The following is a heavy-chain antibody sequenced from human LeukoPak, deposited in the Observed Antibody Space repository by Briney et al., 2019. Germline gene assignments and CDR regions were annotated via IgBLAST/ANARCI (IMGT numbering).Heavy chain of an antibody. J-gene: IGHJ4*02. V-gene: IGHV3-15*01. CDR1: GFTFSTYS. Sequence: PGRSLRLSCVVSGFTFSTYSMNWVRQAPGKGLEWVGLIKRKTDGGTADYAAPVKGRFTISRDDSKNTVHLQMSSLKTEDTAVYYCITDENYYDSSGYHYRDYWGQGTLVTVSS. CDR2: IKRKTDGGTA. D-gene: IGHD3-22*01. CDR3: ITDENYYDSSGYHYRDY.